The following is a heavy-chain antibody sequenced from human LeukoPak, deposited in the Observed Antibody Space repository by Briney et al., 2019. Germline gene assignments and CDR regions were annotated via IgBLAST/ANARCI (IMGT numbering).Heavy chain of an antibody. CDR3: SRENGAFSPFGY. J-gene: IGHJ4*02. Sequence: SETLSLTCTVSGGSISTYFWSWIRQPPGKGLEWIGYIYNSGRTNYNPSLKSRVTISADTSKNQLSLNLTSVTAADTAVYYCSRENGAFSPFGYWGQGTLVTVLS. V-gene: IGHV4-59*12. D-gene: IGHD3-3*01. CDR2: IYNSGRT. CDR1: GGSISTYF.